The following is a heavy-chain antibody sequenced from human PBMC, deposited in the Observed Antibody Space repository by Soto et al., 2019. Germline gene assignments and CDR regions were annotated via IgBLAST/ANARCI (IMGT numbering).Heavy chain of an antibody. CDR3: AHKENMVTFGRVIGHYFFEF. CDR1: GFSLRTTGVG. Sequence: QITLKESGPTLVKPTETLTLTCSFSGFSLRTTGVGVGWIRQPPGKALEWLALIYWDDDTRYSPSLMHRISITKDTSKNQVVLTMTNMDPGDTATYSCAHKENMVTFGRVIGHYFFEFWGPGTPVTISS. V-gene: IGHV2-5*02. CDR2: IYWDDDT. J-gene: IGHJ4*02. D-gene: IGHD3-16*02.